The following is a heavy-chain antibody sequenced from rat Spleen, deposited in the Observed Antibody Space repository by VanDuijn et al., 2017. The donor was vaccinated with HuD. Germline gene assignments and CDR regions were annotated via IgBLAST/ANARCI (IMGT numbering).Heavy chain of an antibody. J-gene: IGHJ2*01. CDR3: ARPDYGGSSFDH. CDR1: GFTFTNYG. V-gene: IGHV5S14*01. CDR2: ISTGGGNT. Sequence: EVQLVESGGGLVQPGRSLKLSCAASGFTFTNYGMAWVRQSPTKGLEWVASISTGGGNTYYRDSVKGRFTISRDNAKNSQYLQMDSLNSEDTATYYCARPDYGGSSFDHWGQGVMVTVSS. D-gene: IGHD1-11*01.